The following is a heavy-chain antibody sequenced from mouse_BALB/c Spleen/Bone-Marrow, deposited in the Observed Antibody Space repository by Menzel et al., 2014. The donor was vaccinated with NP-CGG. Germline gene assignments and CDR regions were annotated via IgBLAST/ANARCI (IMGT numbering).Heavy chain of an antibody. CDR3: TTLARNNFDY. CDR1: GYTFSNYW. V-gene: IGHV1-5*01. Sequence: SGTVLARPGAAVKMSCKASGYTFSNYWMHWVKQRPGQGPEWIGTIYPGKSDTTYNQKFKGKAKLTAVTSTSTAYMELSSLTNEDSAVYYCTTLARNNFDYWGQGTTLTVSS. J-gene: IGHJ2*01. D-gene: IGHD3-1*01. CDR2: IYPGKSDT.